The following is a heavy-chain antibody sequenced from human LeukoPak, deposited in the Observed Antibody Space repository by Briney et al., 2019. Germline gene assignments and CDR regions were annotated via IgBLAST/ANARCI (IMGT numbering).Heavy chain of an antibody. D-gene: IGHD5-18*01. CDR1: GGSISSGDYY. V-gene: IGHV4-30-4*01. J-gene: IGHJ3*02. CDR3: ARVGIQLWFGSRGAFDI. Sequence: SETLSLTCTVSGGSISSGDYYWSWIRQPPGKGLEWIGYTYYSGSTYYNPSLKSRATISVDTSKNQFSLKLTSVTAADTAVYYCARVGIQLWFGSRGAFDIWGQGTMVTVSS. CDR2: TYYSGST.